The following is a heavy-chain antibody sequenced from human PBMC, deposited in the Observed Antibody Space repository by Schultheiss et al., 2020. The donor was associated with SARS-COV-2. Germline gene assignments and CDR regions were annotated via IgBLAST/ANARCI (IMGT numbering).Heavy chain of an antibody. D-gene: IGHD1-14*01. Sequence: SETLSLTCTVSGGSISSSSYYWGWIRQPPGKGLEWIGSIYYSGSTYYNPSLKSRVTISVDTSKNQFSLKLSSVTAADTAVYYCARHTPTEVFDYWGQGTLVTVSS. V-gene: IGHV4-39*01. CDR3: ARHTPTEVFDY. CDR1: GGSISSSSYY. J-gene: IGHJ4*02. CDR2: IYYSGST.